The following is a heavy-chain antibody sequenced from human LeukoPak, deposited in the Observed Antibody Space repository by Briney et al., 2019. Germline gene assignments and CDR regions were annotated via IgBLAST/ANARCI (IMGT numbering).Heavy chain of an antibody. V-gene: IGHV3-53*01. CDR3: ARGGAIAARPQDPDY. CDR2: IFIDDST. J-gene: IGHJ4*02. Sequence: PGGSLRLSCAASGFTVSSNYVRWVRRATGGGLEWVSVIFIDDSTYYSDSVKGRFTISRDNSKNTLYLQMNSLRAENTAVYYCARGGAIAARPQDPDYWGQGTLVTVSS. CDR1: GFTVSSNY. D-gene: IGHD6-6*01.